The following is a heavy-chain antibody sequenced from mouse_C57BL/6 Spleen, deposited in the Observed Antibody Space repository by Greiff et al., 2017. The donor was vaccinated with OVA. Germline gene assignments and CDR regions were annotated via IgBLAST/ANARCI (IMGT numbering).Heavy chain of an antibody. Sequence: PRKQSGAELVRPGASVTLSCKASGYTFTDYEMHWVKQTPVHGLEWIGAIDPETGGTAYNQKFKGKAILTADKSSSTAYMELRSLTSEDSAVYYCTREGGDAMDYWGQGTSVTVSS. CDR1: GYTFTDYE. V-gene: IGHV1-15*01. CDR2: IDPETGGT. CDR3: TREGGDAMDY. J-gene: IGHJ4*01.